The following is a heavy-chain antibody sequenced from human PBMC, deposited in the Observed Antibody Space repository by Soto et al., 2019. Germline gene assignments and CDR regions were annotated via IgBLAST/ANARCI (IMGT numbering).Heavy chain of an antibody. J-gene: IGHJ4*02. CDR3: ASSFYYGSGSYLDY. Sequence: SETLSLTCTVSSGSISSYYWSWIRQPPGKGLEWIGYIYYSGSTNYNPSLKSRVTISVDTSKNQFSLKLSSVAAADTAVYYCASSFYYGSGSYLDYWGQGTLVTVSS. CDR2: IYYSGST. CDR1: SGSISSYY. V-gene: IGHV4-59*01. D-gene: IGHD3-10*01.